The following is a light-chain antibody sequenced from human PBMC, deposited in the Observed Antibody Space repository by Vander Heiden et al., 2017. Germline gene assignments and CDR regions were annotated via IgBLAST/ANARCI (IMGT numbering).Light chain of an antibody. CDR2: EVA. CDR1: SSDVGAYNY. J-gene: IGLJ2*01. V-gene: IGLV2-11*01. CDR3: CSYTGRYSVI. Sequence: QSALTQPRSVSGSPGQSVTISCTGTSSDVGAYNYVSWYQHHPGKAPKLVIYEVAERPSGVPDRFSGSKSGNMASLTISGLQAEDEGDYYCCSYTGRYSVIFGGGTKLAVL.